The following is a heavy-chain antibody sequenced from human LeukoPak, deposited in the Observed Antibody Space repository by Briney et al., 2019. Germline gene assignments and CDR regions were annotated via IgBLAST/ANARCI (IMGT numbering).Heavy chain of an antibody. CDR2: IYYSGST. D-gene: IGHD6-19*01. CDR3: ARGNDEMGGDSSGWPIDY. J-gene: IGHJ4*02. V-gene: IGHV4-59*12. Sequence: TSSETLSLTCTVSGGSISSYYWSWIRQPPGKGLEWIGYIYYSGSTNYNPSLKSRVTISVDTSKNQFSLKLSSVTAADTAVYYCARGNDEMGGDSSGWPIDYWGQGTLVTVSS. CDR1: GGSISSYY.